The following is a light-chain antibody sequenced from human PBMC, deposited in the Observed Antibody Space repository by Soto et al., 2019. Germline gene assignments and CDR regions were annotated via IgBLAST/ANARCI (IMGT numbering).Light chain of an antibody. CDR2: AAS. V-gene: IGKV1-39*01. J-gene: IGKJ4*01. CDR1: QNIRSY. CDR3: QQSFDTLSFT. Sequence: DIQMTQSPSFLSACAGDRVSITCRASQNIRSYLNWYQQKPGKAPKLLIYAASTLQSGVPSRFSGSGSGTDFTLTISSLQPEDFATYICQQSFDTLSFTFGGGTKVEMK.